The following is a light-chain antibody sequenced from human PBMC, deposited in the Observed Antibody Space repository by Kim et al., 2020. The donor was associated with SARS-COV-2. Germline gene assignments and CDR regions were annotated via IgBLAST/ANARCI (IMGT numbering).Light chain of an antibody. V-gene: IGLV1-40*01. CDR1: SSNIGAGYD. CDR3: QSYDSSLSGYVV. J-gene: IGLJ2*01. Sequence: VTISCTGSSSNIGAGYDVHWYQQLPGTAPKLLIYGNSHRPSGVPDRFSGSKSGTSASLAITGLQAEDEADYYCQSYDSSLSGYVVFGGGTKLTVL. CDR2: GNS.